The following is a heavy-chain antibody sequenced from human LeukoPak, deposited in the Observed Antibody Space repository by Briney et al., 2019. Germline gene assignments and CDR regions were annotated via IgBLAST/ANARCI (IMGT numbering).Heavy chain of an antibody. Sequence: SETLSLTCTVFGGSISSYYWSWIRQPPGKGLEWIGYIYYSGSTNYNPSLKSRVTISVDTSKKQFSLKLSSVTAADTAVYYCARGPAVTGTFWGLDYWGQGTLVTVSS. D-gene: IGHD6-19*01. CDR3: ARGPAVTGTFWGLDY. J-gene: IGHJ4*02. CDR1: GGSISSYY. V-gene: IGHV4-59*01. CDR2: IYYSGST.